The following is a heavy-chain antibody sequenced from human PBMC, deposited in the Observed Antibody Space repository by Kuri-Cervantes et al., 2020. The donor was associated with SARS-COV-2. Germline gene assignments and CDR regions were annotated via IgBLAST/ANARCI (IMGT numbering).Heavy chain of an antibody. CDR3: ANCGGKGYYYYYYMDV. D-gene: IGHD4-23*01. Sequence: GESLKISCAASGFTVSSNYMTWVRQAPGKGLGWVSVIYSGGSTYYADSVKGRFTISRDKSKNTLYLQMNSLRAEDTAVYYCANCGGKGYYYYYYMDVWGKGTTVTVSS. J-gene: IGHJ6*03. CDR1: GFTVSSNY. CDR2: IYSGGST. V-gene: IGHV3-53*01.